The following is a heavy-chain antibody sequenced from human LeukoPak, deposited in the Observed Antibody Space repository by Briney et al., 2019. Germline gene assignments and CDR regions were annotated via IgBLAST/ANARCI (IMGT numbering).Heavy chain of an antibody. CDR3: ARGPPPDLDY. Sequence: SETLSLTCTVSGDSISSYYWSWIRQPAGKGLEWIGRIHLSGSTNYNPSLKSRVTLSVDTSKNEFSLKLSSVTAADTAVYYCARGPPPDLDYWGRGTLVTVSS. CDR1: GDSISSYY. V-gene: IGHV4-4*07. CDR2: IHLSGST. J-gene: IGHJ4*02.